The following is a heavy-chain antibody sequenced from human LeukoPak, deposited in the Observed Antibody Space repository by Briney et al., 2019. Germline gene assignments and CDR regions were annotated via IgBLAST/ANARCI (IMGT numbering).Heavy chain of an antibody. D-gene: IGHD1-26*01. Sequence: GGSLRLSCAASGFTFSSYAMSWVRQAPGKGLEWVSGISGSGGTTYYADSVKGRFTISRDNSKNTLYLQMNSLRAEDTAVYYCAKDQAAIVRATGGDYWGQGTLVTVSS. CDR3: AKDQAAIVRATGGDY. J-gene: IGHJ4*02. CDR1: GFTFSSYA. V-gene: IGHV3-23*01. CDR2: ISGSGGTT.